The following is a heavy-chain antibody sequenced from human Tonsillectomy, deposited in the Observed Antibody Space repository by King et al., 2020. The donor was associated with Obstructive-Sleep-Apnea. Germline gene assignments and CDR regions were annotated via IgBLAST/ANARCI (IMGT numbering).Heavy chain of an antibody. V-gene: IGHV4-34*01. J-gene: IGHJ4*02. Sequence: VQLQQWGARLLKPSETLSLTCAVYGGSFSGYYWSWIRQPPGKGLEWIGEINHSGSTNYNPSLKSRVTISVDTSKNQFSLKLSSVTAADTAGYYCARASLYYYDSSGYYSFDYWGQGTLVTVSS. CDR3: ARASLYYYDSSGYYSFDY. D-gene: IGHD3-22*01. CDR1: GGSFSGYY. CDR2: INHSGST.